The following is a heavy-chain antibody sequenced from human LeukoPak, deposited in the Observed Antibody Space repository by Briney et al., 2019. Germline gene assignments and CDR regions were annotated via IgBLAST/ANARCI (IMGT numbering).Heavy chain of an antibody. Sequence: SETLSLTCTVSGGSISSSCYYWGWIRPPPGKGLEWIVSIYYSGSTYYNPSLKCRVTISVDTSKNQFSLKLSSVTAADTAVYYCARLAGYGGNRGYYYYYYMDVWGKGTTVTVSS. CDR1: GGSISSSCYY. V-gene: IGHV4-39*01. CDR2: IYYSGST. D-gene: IGHD4-23*01. CDR3: ARLAGYGGNRGYYYYYYMDV. J-gene: IGHJ6*03.